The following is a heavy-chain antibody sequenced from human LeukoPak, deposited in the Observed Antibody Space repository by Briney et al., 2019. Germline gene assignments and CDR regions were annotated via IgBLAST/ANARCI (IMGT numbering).Heavy chain of an antibody. D-gene: IGHD6-13*01. J-gene: IGHJ4*02. V-gene: IGHV3-53*01. Sequence: GGSLRLSCAASGFTVSSNHMSWVRQAPGKGLEWVSVIYSGGTTYYADSVKGRFTISRDNSKNTLHLQMNSLRAEDTAVYYCAKLFPRSIAAADYWGQGTLVTVSS. CDR1: GFTVSSNH. CDR3: AKLFPRSIAAADY. CDR2: IYSGGTT.